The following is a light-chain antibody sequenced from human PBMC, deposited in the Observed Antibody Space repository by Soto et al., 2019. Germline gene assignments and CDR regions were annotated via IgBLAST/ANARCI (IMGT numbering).Light chain of an antibody. J-gene: IGKJ2*01. Sequence: EIVLTQSPGTLSLSPGERATLSCRASQSVSSSFLAWYQQKPGQAPRLLIYGASSRATGIPDRFSGSGSGTDFTLTISRLEPEDFAVYYCQQYDSSLYTFGQGTKLESK. CDR2: GAS. CDR3: QQYDSSLYT. CDR1: QSVSSSF. V-gene: IGKV3-20*01.